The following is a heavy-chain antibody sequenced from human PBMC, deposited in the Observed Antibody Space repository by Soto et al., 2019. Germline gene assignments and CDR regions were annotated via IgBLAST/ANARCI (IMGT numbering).Heavy chain of an antibody. D-gene: IGHD3-22*01. Sequence: GGSLRLSCAASGFTFSSYAMSWVRQAPGKGLEWVSAISGSGGSTYYADSVKGRFTISRDNSKNTLYLQMNSLRAEDTAVYYCAKDPSGWLFPHNCFDYWGQGTLVTISS. CDR3: AKDPSGWLFPHNCFDY. V-gene: IGHV3-23*01. CDR2: ISGSGGST. J-gene: IGHJ4*02. CDR1: GFTFSSYA.